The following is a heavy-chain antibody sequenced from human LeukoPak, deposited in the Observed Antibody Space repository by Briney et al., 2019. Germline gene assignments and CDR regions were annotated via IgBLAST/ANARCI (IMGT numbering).Heavy chain of an antibody. Sequence: ASVKVSCKASGYTFTGYYMHWVRQAPGQGLEWMGWINPNSGGTNYAQKFQGRVTMTRDTSISTAYMELSRLRSDDTAVYYCATRSQTYYYDSSGYRQGDAFDIWGQGTMVTVSS. D-gene: IGHD3-22*01. CDR3: ATRSQTYYYDSSGYRQGDAFDI. V-gene: IGHV1-2*02. J-gene: IGHJ3*02. CDR1: GYTFTGYY. CDR2: INPNSGGT.